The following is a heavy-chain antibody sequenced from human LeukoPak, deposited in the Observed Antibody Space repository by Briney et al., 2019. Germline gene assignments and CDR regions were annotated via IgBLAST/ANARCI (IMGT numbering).Heavy chain of an antibody. J-gene: IGHJ3*02. V-gene: IGHV1-18*01. D-gene: IGHD5-24*01. Sequence: ASVKVSCKASGYTFISYGISWVRQAPGQGLEWMGWIGAYNGKRNYAQKLQGRVTMTTDTSTSTAYMELRSLRSDDTAMYYCARDRVEMATITAFDIWGQGTMVTVSS. CDR1: GYTFISYG. CDR2: IGAYNGKR. CDR3: ARDRVEMATITAFDI.